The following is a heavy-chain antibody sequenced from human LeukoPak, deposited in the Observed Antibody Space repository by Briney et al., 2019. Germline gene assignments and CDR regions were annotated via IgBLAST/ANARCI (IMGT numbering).Heavy chain of an antibody. D-gene: IGHD4-17*01. V-gene: IGHV3-64D*09. CDR3: VKATVTSSYFDYFDS. CDR2: ISSNGGHT. CDR1: GFSFSICS. J-gene: IGHJ4*02. Sequence: GGSLRLSCSASGFSFSICSMHWVRQAPGKGLEYVSAISSNGGHTNYADSVKGRFTISRDNSKNTLYLQMSGLRAEDTAVYYCVKATVTSSYFDYFDSWGQGTRATVSS.